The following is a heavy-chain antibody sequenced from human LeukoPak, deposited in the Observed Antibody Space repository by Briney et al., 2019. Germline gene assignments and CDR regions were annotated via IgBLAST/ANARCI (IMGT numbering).Heavy chain of an antibody. CDR1: GFTFSSYS. V-gene: IGHV3-48*04. CDR3: ASMIFTVMTMPDY. J-gene: IGHJ4*02. Sequence: PGGSLRLSCAASGFTFSSYSMNWVRQAPGKGLEWVSYISSSSSTIYYADSVKGRFTISRDNAKNSLYLQMNSLRAEDTAVYYCASMIFTVMTMPDYWGQGTLVTVSS. D-gene: IGHD3/OR15-3a*01. CDR2: ISSSSSTI.